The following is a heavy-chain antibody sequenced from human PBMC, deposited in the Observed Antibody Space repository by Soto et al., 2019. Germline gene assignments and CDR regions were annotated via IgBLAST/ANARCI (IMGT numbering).Heavy chain of an antibody. CDR1: GFTFSSYG. CDR2: ISYDGSNK. Sequence: QVQLVESGGGVVQPGRSLRLSCAASGFTFSSYGMHWVRQAPGKGLEWVAVISYDGSNKYYADSVKGRFTISRDNSKNTLYLQMYSLRAEDTAVYYCAKDIRGGGYSGYDALPDYWGQGTLVTVSS. J-gene: IGHJ4*02. V-gene: IGHV3-30*18. CDR3: AKDIRGGGYSGYDALPDY. D-gene: IGHD5-12*01.